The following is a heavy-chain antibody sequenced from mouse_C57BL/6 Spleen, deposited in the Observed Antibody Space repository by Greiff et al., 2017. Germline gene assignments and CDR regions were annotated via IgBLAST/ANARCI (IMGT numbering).Heavy chain of an antibody. CDR2: IDPEDGDT. V-gene: IGHV14-1*01. CDR3: TTSSLTGPCAD. J-gene: IGHJ3*01. D-gene: IGHD4-1*01. Sequence: EVQLQQSGAELVRPGASVQLSCTASGFNIKDYYMHWVKQRPEQGLEWIGRIDPEDGDTEYAPKFQGKATMTADTSSNTAYLQLSSLTSEDTAVYYCTTSSLTGPCADWGQGTLVTVSA. CDR1: GFNIKDYY.